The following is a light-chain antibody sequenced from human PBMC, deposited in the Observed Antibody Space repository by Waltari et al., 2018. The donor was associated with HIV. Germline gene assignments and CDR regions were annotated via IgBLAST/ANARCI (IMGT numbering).Light chain of an antibody. CDR2: TAS. J-gene: IGKJ3*01. CDR1: QSVASN. V-gene: IGKV3-15*01. Sequence: ELVLTQSSATLSVSPGEIATLSCRTSQSVASNLAWYQQKPSQAPRLLIHTASTRATGIPARFSGSGSGTEFTLTINSLQSEDFAVYYCQQYNNWPFTFGPGTKVDIK. CDR3: QQYNNWPFT.